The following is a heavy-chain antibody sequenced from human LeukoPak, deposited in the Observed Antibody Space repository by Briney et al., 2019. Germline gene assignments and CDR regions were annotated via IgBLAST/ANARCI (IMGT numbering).Heavy chain of an antibody. CDR2: IYPGDSDT. J-gene: IGHJ4*02. CDR3: ARRSEQTPFFEY. CDR1: GYSFSNYW. Sequence: GESLKISCKGSGYSFSNYWIGWVRQMPGKGLEWMGIIYPGDSDTRYRSSFQGQVTISADKSINTAYLQWSSLKASDTAMYYCARRSEQTPFFEYWAREPWSPSPQ. D-gene: IGHD2-15*01. V-gene: IGHV5-51*01.